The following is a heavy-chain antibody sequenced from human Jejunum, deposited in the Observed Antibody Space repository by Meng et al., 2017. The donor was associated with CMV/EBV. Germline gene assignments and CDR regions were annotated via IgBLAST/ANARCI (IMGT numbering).Heavy chain of an antibody. CDR1: GHNFSRYS. V-gene: IGHV1-18*01. CDR3: ARGEVPVVAATS. CDR2: ISAYNGVT. D-gene: IGHD2-15*01. J-gene: IGHJ5*02. Sequence: QVQLVQSGAEVKEPGASVRVSCKASGHNFSRYSFNWARQATGQGLEWMGWISAYNGVTTFAQKVQGRVSMTTDTSTGTAYMELRSLTSDDTALYYCARGEVPVVAATSLGQGTLVTVSS.